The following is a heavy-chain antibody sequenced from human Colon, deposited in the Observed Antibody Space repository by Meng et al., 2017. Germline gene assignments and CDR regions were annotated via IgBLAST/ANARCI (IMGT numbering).Heavy chain of an antibody. Sequence: VQLREAGPGLVEPSGTLSLTCEVSGGSISSSQWWSWVRQPPGKGLEWIGQIYLGGSPAYSPSLESRITMSVDKSNNQFSLRLRSVTAADTAVYYCARHGGWHFDYWGQGTLVTVSS. D-gene: IGHD6-19*01. V-gene: IGHV4-4*02. CDR2: IYLGGSP. J-gene: IGHJ4*02. CDR1: GGSISSSQW. CDR3: ARHGGWHFDY.